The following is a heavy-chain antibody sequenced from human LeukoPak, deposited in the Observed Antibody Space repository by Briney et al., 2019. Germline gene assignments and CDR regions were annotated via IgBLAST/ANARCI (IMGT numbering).Heavy chain of an antibody. CDR3: ARGRYCSSTSCYGGYYYYYYGMDV. Sequence: SETLSLTCAVYGGSFSGYYWSWIRQPPGKGLEWIGESNHSGSTNYNPSLKSRVTISVDTSKNQFSLKLSSVTAADTAVYYCARGRYCSSTSCYGGYYYYYYGMDVWGKGTTVTVSS. J-gene: IGHJ6*04. V-gene: IGHV4-34*01. D-gene: IGHD2-2*01. CDR2: SNHSGST. CDR1: GGSFSGYY.